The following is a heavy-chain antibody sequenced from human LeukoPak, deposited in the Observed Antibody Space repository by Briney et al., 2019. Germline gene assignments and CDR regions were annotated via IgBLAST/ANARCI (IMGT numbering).Heavy chain of an antibody. V-gene: IGHV3-20*04. J-gene: IGHJ2*01. CDR1: GFTFDDYG. CDR2: INWNGGST. CDR3: AGSDTTGYSPREWDYWYFDL. D-gene: IGHD3-9*01. Sequence: SGGSLRLSCAASGFTFDDYGMSWVRQAPGKGLEWVSGINWNGGSTGYADSVKGRFTISRDNAKNSLYLQMNSLRAEDTAVYYCAGSDTTGYSPREWDYWYFDLWGRGTLVTVSS.